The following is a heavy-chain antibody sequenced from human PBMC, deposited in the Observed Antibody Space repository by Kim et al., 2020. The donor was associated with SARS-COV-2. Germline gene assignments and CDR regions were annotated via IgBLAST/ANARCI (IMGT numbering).Heavy chain of an antibody. D-gene: IGHD3-10*01. CDR1: GGSVSSGSYY. J-gene: IGHJ4*02. V-gene: IGHV4-61*01. Sequence: SETLSLTCTVSGGSVSSGSYYWSWIRQPPGKGLEWIGYIYYSGSTNYNPSLKSRVTISVHTSKNQFSLKLSSVTAADTAVYYCASAPGAADIFYYWGQGTLVSVSS. CDR3: ASAPGAADIFYY. CDR2: IYYSGST.